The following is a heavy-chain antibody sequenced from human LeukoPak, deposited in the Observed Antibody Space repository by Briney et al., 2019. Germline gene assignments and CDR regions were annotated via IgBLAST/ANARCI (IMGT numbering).Heavy chain of an antibody. CDR3: AKDPRMVRGVIT. D-gene: IGHD3-10*01. J-gene: IGHJ5*02. V-gene: IGHV3-23*01. Sequence: GGSLRLSCAASGFTFSNYALNWVRQAPGKGLEWVSAISGNGASTYYADSVKGRFTISRDNSKNTLYLQMNSLRAEDTAVYYCAKDPRMVRGVITWGQGTLVTVSS. CDR2: ISGNGAST. CDR1: GFTFSNYA.